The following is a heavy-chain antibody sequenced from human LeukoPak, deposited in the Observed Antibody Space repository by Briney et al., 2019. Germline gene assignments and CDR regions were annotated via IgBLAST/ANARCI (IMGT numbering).Heavy chain of an antibody. CDR1: GGSISSSSYY. CDR3: ARDRRWGSSGCWFDY. Sequence: SETLSLTCTVSGGSISSSSYYWGWIRQPPGKGLEWIGSIYYSGSTYYNPSLKSRVTISVDTSKNQFSLKLSSVTAADTAVYYCARDRRWGSSGCWFDYWGQGTLVTVSS. V-gene: IGHV4-39*07. D-gene: IGHD6-19*01. J-gene: IGHJ4*02. CDR2: IYYSGST.